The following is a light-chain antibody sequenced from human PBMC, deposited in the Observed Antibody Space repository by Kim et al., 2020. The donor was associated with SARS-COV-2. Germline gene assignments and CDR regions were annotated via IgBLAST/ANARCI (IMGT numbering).Light chain of an antibody. V-gene: IGLV1-44*01. CDR2: GNH. J-gene: IGLJ2*01. CDR1: GANIGSNA. CDR3: AAWDESLNGVA. Sequence: GQRDTNTGSGSGANIGSNAENWYHQLPGAAPRLVIYGNHQRPSGVPDRFSGSKSDTSASLAISGLQSEDEADYYCAAWDESLNGVAFGGGTQLTVL.